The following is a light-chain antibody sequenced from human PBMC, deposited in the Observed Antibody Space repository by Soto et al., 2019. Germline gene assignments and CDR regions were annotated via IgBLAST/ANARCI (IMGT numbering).Light chain of an antibody. CDR3: QQYGSSPLYT. Sequence: EIVLTQSPGTLSLSPGERATLSCRASQSVSSTYLAWYQQKPGQAPRLLIYGASSRATGIPDRFSGSGSGMDFTPTISRPDPEVFAVYYCQQYGSSPLYTLGQGTKLDI. V-gene: IGKV3-20*01. J-gene: IGKJ2*01. CDR2: GAS. CDR1: QSVSSTY.